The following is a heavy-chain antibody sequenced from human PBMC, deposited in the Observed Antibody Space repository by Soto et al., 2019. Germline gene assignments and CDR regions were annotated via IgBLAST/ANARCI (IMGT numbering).Heavy chain of an antibody. D-gene: IGHD2-21*02. V-gene: IGHV1-3*04. CDR2: INTGNVNT. CDR1: GYTFNTYA. J-gene: IGHJ4*02. CDR3: ARDTIALTSISDY. Sequence: ASLKVSCNAYGYTFNTYAMHWVRQAPGQKLEWMGWINTGNVNTKYSQKFQGRVTITGDTSASTAYMELSSLRSEDTAVYYCARDTIALTSISDYWGQGTLVTVSS.